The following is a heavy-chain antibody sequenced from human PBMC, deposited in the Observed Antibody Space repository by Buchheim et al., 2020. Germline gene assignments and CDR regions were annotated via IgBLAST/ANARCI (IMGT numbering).Heavy chain of an antibody. V-gene: IGHV3-30*18. CDR1: GFTFSSYG. D-gene: IGHD6-19*01. J-gene: IGHJ6*02. CDR3: AKDRSSGWSYYYGMDV. CDR2: ISYDGSNK. Sequence: QVQLVESGGGVVQPGRSLRLSCAASGFTFSSYGMHWVRQAPGKGLEWVAVISYDGSNKYYADSVKGRFTISRDTSKNTLYLQMNSLRAEDTAVYYCAKDRSSGWSYYYGMDVWGQGTT.